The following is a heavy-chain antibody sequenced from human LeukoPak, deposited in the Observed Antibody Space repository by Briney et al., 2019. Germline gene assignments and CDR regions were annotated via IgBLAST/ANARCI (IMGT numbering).Heavy chain of an antibody. Sequence: SETLSLTCTVSGVSITSGGNYWSWIRQRPGKGLEWIGYIHYSGSTYYNPSLKSRITISVDTSKNQFSLKLNSVTAADTAVYYCAREGYYYDSSGPIDSWGQGTLVTASS. V-gene: IGHV4-31*03. D-gene: IGHD3-22*01. CDR3: AREGYYYDSSGPIDS. CDR1: GVSITSGGNY. J-gene: IGHJ4*02. CDR2: IHYSGST.